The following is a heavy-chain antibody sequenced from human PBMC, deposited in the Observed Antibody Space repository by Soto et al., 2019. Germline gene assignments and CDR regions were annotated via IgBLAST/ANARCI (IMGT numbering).Heavy chain of an antibody. CDR3: ARSIYDFWSGYTDYYYYMDV. CDR1: GYRFTSYW. Sequence: GESLKISCKGSGYRFTSYWIGWVRQMPGKGLEWMGIIYPGDSDTRYSPSFQGQVTISADKSISTAYLQWSSLKASDTAMYYCARSIYDFWSGYTDYYYYMDVWGKGTTVTVS. CDR2: IYPGDSDT. J-gene: IGHJ6*03. D-gene: IGHD3-3*01. V-gene: IGHV5-51*01.